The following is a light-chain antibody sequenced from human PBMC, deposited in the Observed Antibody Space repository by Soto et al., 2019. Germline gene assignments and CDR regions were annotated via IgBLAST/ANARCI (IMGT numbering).Light chain of an antibody. CDR1: SSDIGAYNY. CDR3: ASFTTISTRV. J-gene: IGLJ1*01. V-gene: IGLV2-14*03. CDR2: EVN. Sequence: QSVLTQPASVSGSPGQSITVSCTGTSSDIGAYNYVSWYQQHPGKAPKVIIYEVNNRPSGVSNRFSGSKSGNTASLTISGLQAEDEADYYCASFTTISTRVFGTGTKVIVL.